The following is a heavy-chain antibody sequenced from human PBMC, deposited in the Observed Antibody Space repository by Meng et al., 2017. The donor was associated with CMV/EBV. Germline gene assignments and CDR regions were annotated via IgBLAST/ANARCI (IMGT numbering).Heavy chain of an antibody. CDR3: ARDAGAGFHY. CDR1: GFTFITYW. J-gene: IGHJ4*02. V-gene: IGHV3-74*01. CDR2: ISSDGSRS. D-gene: IGHD6-13*01. Sequence: LSCAASGFTFITYWMHWVRQGPGEGLVWVSTISSDGSRSSYADSVEGRFTISRDNAKNMVHLQMNSPRAEDTAMYYCARDAGAGFHYWGQGTLVTVSS.